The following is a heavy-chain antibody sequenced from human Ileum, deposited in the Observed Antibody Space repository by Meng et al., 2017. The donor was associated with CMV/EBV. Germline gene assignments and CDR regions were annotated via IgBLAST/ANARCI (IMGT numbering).Heavy chain of an antibody. J-gene: IGHJ4*02. CDR3: VRQVVAASFDY. CDR2: IYYSGSP. D-gene: IGHD2-15*01. V-gene: IGHV4-30-4*08. Sequence: APGLVKPYHTLAVTCTFSCGSITSGNYYWSLILLPPGRGLEWIGYIYYSGSPYYKPSLKSRVTISLDTSKNQFSLNLRSVTATDSAVYYCVRQVVAASFDYWGQGALVTVSS. CDR1: CGSITSGNYY.